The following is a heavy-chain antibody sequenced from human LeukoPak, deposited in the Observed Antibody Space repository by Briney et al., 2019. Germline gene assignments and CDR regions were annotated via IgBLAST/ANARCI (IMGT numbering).Heavy chain of an antibody. CDR3: ARRLYSSSWSSFDY. J-gene: IGHJ4*02. D-gene: IGHD6-13*01. CDR2: IYSGGST. V-gene: IGHV3-53*01. CDR1: WFTVSSNY. Sequence: PEGSLRLSCAASWFTVSSNYMSWVRQAPGKGLEWVSVIYSGGSTYYADSVKGRFTISRDNSKNTLYLQMNSLRAEDTAVYYCARRLYSSSWSSFDYWGQGTLVTVSS.